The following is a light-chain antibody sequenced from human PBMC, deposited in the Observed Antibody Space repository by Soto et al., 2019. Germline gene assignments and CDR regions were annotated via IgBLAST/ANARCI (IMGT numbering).Light chain of an antibody. CDR1: QTFSDY. J-gene: IGKJ1*01. CDR2: DAS. CDR3: QMRNNWPLWT. Sequence: EIVLTQSPATLSLSPGERATLSCRASQTFSDYLAWYQQQPGQAPRLLIYDASNRATGVPARFSGSGSGTDFSLTISSLETEDFAVYYCQMRNNWPLWTFGQGTKVDNK. V-gene: IGKV3-11*01.